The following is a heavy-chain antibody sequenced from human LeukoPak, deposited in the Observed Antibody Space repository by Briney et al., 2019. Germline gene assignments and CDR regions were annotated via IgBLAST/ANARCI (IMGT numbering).Heavy chain of an antibody. D-gene: IGHD1-26*01. CDR3: ARVRSGRVFDAFDI. CDR2: ISYDGSNK. J-gene: IGHJ3*02. CDR1: GFTFSSYA. V-gene: IGHV3-30*04. Sequence: GGSLRFSCAASGFTFSSYAMHWVRQAPGKGLEWVAVISYDGSNKYYADSVKGRFTISRDNSKNTLYLQMNSLRAEDTAVYYCARVRSGRVFDAFDIWGQGTMVTVSS.